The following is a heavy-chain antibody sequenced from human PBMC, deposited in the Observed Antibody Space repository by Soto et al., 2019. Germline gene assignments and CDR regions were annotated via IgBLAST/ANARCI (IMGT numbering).Heavy chain of an antibody. D-gene: IGHD6-19*01. CDR2: ISGSGDST. CDR3: AKERSSGWSFDY. J-gene: IGHJ4*02. Sequence: GSLRLSCAGSGRTFSTYAMNWVRQAPGTGLEWVSGISGSGDSTYYADSVKGRFTVSRDNSKNTLYLQMNSLRAEDTAVFYCAKERSSGWSFDYWGQGTLVTVSS. V-gene: IGHV3-23*01. CDR1: GRTFSTYA.